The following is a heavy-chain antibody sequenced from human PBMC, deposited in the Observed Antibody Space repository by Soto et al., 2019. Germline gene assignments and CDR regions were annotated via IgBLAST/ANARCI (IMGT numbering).Heavy chain of an antibody. D-gene: IGHD6-13*01. Sequence: GESLKISCKGSGYRFTSYWIGWVHQMPGNGLEWMGIIYPGDSDTRYSPSFEGQVTISADKSISTAYLQWSSLKASDTAMYYCARRSPASASDAFDIWGQGTMVT. J-gene: IGHJ3*02. V-gene: IGHV5-51*07. CDR2: IYPGDSDT. CDR3: ARRSPASASDAFDI. CDR1: GYRFTSYW.